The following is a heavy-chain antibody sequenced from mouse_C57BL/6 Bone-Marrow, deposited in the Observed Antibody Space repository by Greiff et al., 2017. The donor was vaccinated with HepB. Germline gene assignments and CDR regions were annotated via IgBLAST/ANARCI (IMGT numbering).Heavy chain of an antibody. CDR2: IYPGSGNT. J-gene: IGHJ3*01. V-gene: IGHV1-76*01. CDR3: AREPYYYGSSYGSWFAY. D-gene: IGHD1-1*01. Sequence: VKLVESGAELVRPGASVKLSCKASGYTFTDYYINWVKQRPGQGLEWIARIYPGSGNTYYNEKFKGKATLTAEKSSSTAYMQLSSLTSEDSAVYFCAREPYYYGSSYGSWFAYWGQGTLVTVSA. CDR1: GYTFTDYY.